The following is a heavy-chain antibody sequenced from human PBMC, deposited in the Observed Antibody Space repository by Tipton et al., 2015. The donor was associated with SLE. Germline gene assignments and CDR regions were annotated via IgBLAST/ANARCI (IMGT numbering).Heavy chain of an antibody. J-gene: IGHJ6*02. CDR3: TTAHGSSGYYYYYGMDV. CDR2: ISGSGGGTT. CDR1: GFTFSSYA. Sequence: SLRLSCAASGFTFSSYAMSWVRQAPGKGLEWVSAISGSGGGTTDYAAPVKGRFTISRDDSKNTLYLQMNSLKTEDTAVYYCTTAHGSSGYYYYYGMDVWGQGTTVTVSS. D-gene: IGHD3-22*01. V-gene: IGHV3-15*01.